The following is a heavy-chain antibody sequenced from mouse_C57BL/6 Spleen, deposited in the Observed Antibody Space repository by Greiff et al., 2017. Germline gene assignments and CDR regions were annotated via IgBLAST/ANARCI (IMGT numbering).Heavy chain of an antibody. V-gene: IGHV1-52*01. CDR3: AREDYAMDY. Sequence: PIQGLEWIGNIDPSDSETHYNQKFKDKATLTVDKSSSTAYMQLSSLTSEDSAVYYCAREDYAMDYWGQGTSVTVSS. J-gene: IGHJ4*01. CDR2: IDPSDSET.